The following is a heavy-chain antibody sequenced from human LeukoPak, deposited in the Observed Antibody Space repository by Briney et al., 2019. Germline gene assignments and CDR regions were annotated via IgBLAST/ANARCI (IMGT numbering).Heavy chain of an antibody. V-gene: IGHV3-74*01. CDR2: INSDGSST. Sequence: GGSLRLSCAASGFTFSSYWMHWVRQAPGKGLVWVSRINSDGSSTSYADSVKGRFAISRDNAKNTLYLQMNSLRAEDTALYFCASLGSSGPIDYWGQGTLVTVSS. CDR3: ASLGSSGPIDY. D-gene: IGHD2-8*02. CDR1: GFTFSSYW. J-gene: IGHJ4*02.